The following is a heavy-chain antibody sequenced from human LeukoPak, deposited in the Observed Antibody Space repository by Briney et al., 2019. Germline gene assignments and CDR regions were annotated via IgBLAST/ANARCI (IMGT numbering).Heavy chain of an antibody. J-gene: IGHJ4*02. D-gene: IGHD6-19*01. Sequence: GASVKVSCKVSGYTLTELSMHWVRQAPGKGLEWMGGFDPEDGETIYAQKFQGRVTMTEDTSTDTAYMDLSSLRSEDTAVHYCVTVPYSNGWHYFDYWGQGTLVTVSS. V-gene: IGHV1-24*01. CDR1: GYTLTELS. CDR3: VTVPYSNGWHYFDY. CDR2: FDPEDGET.